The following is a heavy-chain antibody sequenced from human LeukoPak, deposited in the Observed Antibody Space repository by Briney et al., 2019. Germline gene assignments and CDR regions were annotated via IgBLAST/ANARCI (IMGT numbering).Heavy chain of an antibody. D-gene: IGHD2-15*01. CDR1: GGSISSSSYY. V-gene: IGHV4-39*01. CDR2: IYYSGST. J-gene: IGHJ5*02. CDR3: ARQTVYHCSGGSCYSGNWFDP. Sequence: PSETLSLTCTVSGGSISSSSYYWGWIRQPPGKGLEWIGSIYYSGSTYYNPSLKSRVTISVDTSKNQFSLKLSSVTAADTAVYYCARQTVYHCSGGSCYSGNWFDPWGQGTLVTVSS.